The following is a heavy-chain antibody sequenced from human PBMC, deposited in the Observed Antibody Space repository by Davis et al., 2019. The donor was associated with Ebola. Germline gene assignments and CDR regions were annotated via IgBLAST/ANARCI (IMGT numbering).Heavy chain of an antibody. CDR3: ARDDGSIVVCNALDI. J-gene: IGHJ3*02. V-gene: IGHV1-69*06. CDR2: ILTNFGTA. Sequence: SVQVSCKASGGTFSSYAISWVRQAPAQGLEWMGGILTNFGTANYAQTFKGRVTITADKSTSTAYMELSSLRSEETAVYYCARDDGSIVVCNALDIWGQGTMVTVSS. CDR1: GGTFSSYA. D-gene: IGHD3-22*01.